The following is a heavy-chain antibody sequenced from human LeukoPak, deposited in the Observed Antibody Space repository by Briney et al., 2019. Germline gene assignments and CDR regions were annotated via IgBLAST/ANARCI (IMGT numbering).Heavy chain of an antibody. CDR1: GYTFTSYD. CDR2: MNPKSGNT. J-gene: IGHJ4*02. Sequence: GASVKVSCKASGYTFTSYDINWVRQATGQGLEWMGWMNPKSGNTGHAQKFQGRVTMTRGTSRSTAYMELGSLRPEDTAVYYCARVTGSIDYWGQGTLVTVSS. CDR3: ARVTGSIDY. V-gene: IGHV1-8*01. D-gene: IGHD1-26*01.